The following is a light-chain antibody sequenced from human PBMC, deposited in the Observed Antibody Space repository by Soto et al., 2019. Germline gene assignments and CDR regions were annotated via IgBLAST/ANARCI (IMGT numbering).Light chain of an antibody. CDR2: GAS. Sequence: EIVLTQSPGTLSLSPGEGATLSCRASQSVGNNYLAWYQQKPGQAPRLLIFGASSRATGIPDRFSGSGSGTDFTLTISRLEPADFAVYYCQQHATSPLTFGGGTKVDIK. CDR3: QQHATSPLT. J-gene: IGKJ4*01. V-gene: IGKV3-20*01. CDR1: QSVGNNY.